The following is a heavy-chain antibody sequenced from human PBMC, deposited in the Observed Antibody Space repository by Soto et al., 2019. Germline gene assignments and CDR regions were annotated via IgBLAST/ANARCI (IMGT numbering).Heavy chain of an antibody. D-gene: IGHD2-2*01. CDR1: GYTFTSYG. J-gene: IGHJ5*02. V-gene: IGHV1-18*01. CDR3: ARGDIVVVPENWFDP. CDR2: ISAYNGNT. Sequence: QVQLVQSGAEVKKPGASVKVSCKASGYTFTSYGISWVRQAPGQGLEWMGWISAYNGNTNYAQKLQGRVTMTADTPTSTAYMELRSLRSDDTAVYYCARGDIVVVPENWFDPWGQGTLVTVSS.